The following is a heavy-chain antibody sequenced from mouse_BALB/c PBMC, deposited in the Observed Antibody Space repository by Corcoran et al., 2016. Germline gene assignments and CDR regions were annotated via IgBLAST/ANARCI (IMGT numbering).Heavy chain of an antibody. Sequence: EMQLQQFVVELVTPGASVKLYCTAYVFNSKDTYIHWVKQRPEQGLGWIGRIDPANGNTKYDPKLQGKATITADTYSNTAYLHLSRLTSEDTAVYYCARGGSSYIDYSGQGPTLPVSS. J-gene: IGHJ2*01. D-gene: IGHD1-1*01. CDR2: IDPANGNT. CDR3: ARGGSSYIDY. V-gene: IGHV14-3*02. CDR1: VFNSKDTY.